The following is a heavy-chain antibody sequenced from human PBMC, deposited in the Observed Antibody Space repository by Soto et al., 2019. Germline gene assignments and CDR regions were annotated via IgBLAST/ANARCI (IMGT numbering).Heavy chain of an antibody. CDR1: GYTFTSYG. V-gene: IGHV1-18*04. D-gene: IGHD1-26*01. CDR3: ARDAEDSGSYPGNAFDI. CDR2: ISAYNGNT. J-gene: IGHJ3*02. Sequence: GASVKVSCKASGYTFTSYGISWVRQAPGQGLEWMGWISAYNGNTNYAQKLQGRVTMTTDTSTSTAYMELRSLRSDDTAVYYCARDAEDSGSYPGNAFDIWGQGTMVTVSS.